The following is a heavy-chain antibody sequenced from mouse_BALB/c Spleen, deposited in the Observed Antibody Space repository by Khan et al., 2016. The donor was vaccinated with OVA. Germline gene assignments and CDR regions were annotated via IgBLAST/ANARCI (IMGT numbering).Heavy chain of an antibody. V-gene: IGHV1-74*01. CDR2: IDPSKSET. Sequence: VQLQESGPELVRPGASVKISCKASGYTFTSFWIHWVKQRPGQGLEWIGMIDPSKSETRLNQKFKDKATLNVDKSSNTAYMQLSRLTSEDSAVYYGAIGGYGSPFACWGQGTLVTVSA. D-gene: IGHD1-1*01. CDR3: AIGGYGSPFAC. J-gene: IGHJ3*01. CDR1: GYTFTSFW.